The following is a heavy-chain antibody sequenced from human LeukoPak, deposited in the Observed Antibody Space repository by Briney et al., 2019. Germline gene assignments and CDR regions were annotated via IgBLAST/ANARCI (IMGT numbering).Heavy chain of an antibody. CDR3: ARGQRRFYCSSTSCRDSTLDY. CDR2: IVVGSGNT. D-gene: IGHD2-2*01. CDR1: GFTFTSSA. J-gene: IGHJ4*02. V-gene: IGHV1-58*02. Sequence: GASVKVSCKASGFTFTSSAMQWVRQARGQRLEWIGWIVVGSGNTNYAQKFQERVTITRDMSTSTAYMELSSLRSEDTAVYYCARGQRRFYCSSTSCRDSTLDYWGQGTLVTVSS.